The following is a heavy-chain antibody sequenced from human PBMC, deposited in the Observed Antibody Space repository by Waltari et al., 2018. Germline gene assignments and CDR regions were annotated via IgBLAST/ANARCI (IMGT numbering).Heavy chain of an antibody. CDR3: ARLPLWFGEDY. D-gene: IGHD3-10*01. CDR1: GGSISSSSYY. J-gene: IGHJ4*02. Sequence: QLQLQESGPGLVKPSETLSLTCTVSGGSISSSSYYWGWIRQPPGKGLEWIGSIYYSGGTYYNPSRKSRVTISVDTAKNQFSLKRSSVTAADTAVYYCARLPLWFGEDYWGQGTLVTVSS. V-gene: IGHV4-39*01. CDR2: IYYSGGT.